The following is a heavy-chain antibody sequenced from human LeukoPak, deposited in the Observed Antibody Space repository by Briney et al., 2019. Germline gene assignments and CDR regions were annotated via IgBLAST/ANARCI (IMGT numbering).Heavy chain of an antibody. J-gene: IGHJ5*02. CDR2: IYISGIT. CDR1: GGSISSYY. Sequence: PSETLSLTCTVSGGSISSYYWSWIRQPAGKGLEWIGRIYISGITDYNPSLKSRVTMSLDTSKNELSLKLNSVTAADMAVYYCATDLRGAYGNWFDPWGQGTLVTVSS. V-gene: IGHV4-4*07. CDR3: ATDLRGAYGNWFDP. D-gene: IGHD3-10*01.